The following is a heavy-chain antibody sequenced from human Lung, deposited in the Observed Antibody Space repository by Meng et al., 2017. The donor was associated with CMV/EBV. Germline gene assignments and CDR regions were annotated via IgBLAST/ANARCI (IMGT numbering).Heavy chain of an antibody. CDR3: ARGYCSGGSCPVFDP. CDR2: MNPNSGNT. CDR1: GETFTSYD. Sequence: GAGGKKPGASGKVSCMASGETFTSYDINWVRQATGQGLEWMGWMNPNSGNTGYAQKFQGRVTMTRNTSISTAYMELSSLRSEDTAVYYCARGYCSGGSCPVFDPWGQGTLVTVSS. V-gene: IGHV1-8*01. D-gene: IGHD2-15*01. J-gene: IGHJ5*02.